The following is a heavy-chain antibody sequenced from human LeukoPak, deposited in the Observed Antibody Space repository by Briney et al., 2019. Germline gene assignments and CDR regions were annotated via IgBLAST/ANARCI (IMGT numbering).Heavy chain of an antibody. J-gene: IGHJ4*02. V-gene: IGHV1-69*13. CDR1: GGTFISYA. CDR3: ARDRVVVTAGPYFDY. CDR2: IIPLFGTA. D-gene: IGHD2-21*02. Sequence: GASVKVSCKASGGTFISYAINWVRQAPGQGLEWMGGIIPLFGTANYAQKFQGRVTITAVESMSTAYMELSSLRSEDTAVYYCARDRVVVTAGPYFDYWGQGTLVTVSS.